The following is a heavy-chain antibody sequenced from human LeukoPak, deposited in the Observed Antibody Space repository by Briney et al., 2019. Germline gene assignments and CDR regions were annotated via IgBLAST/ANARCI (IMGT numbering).Heavy chain of an antibody. D-gene: IGHD6-13*01. CDR3: ARGVQGYSSSWDAFDI. CDR1: GGSISSYY. J-gene: IGHJ3*02. V-gene: IGHV4-59*01. CDR2: IYYSGST. Sequence: SETLSLTCTVSGGSISSYYWSWIRQPPGKGLEWIGYIYYSGSTNYNPSLKSRVTISVDTSKNQFSLKLSSVTAADTAVYYCARGVQGYSSSWDAFDIWGQGTMVTVSS.